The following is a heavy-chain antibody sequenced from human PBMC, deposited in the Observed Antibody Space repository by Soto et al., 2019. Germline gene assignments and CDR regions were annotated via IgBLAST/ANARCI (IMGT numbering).Heavy chain of an antibody. CDR1: GFTFSSYS. Sequence: GGSLRLSCAASGFTFSSYSMNWVRQAPGKGLEWVSSISSSSSYIYYADSVKGRFTISRDNAKNSLYLQMNSLRAEDTAVYYCARAKFGEFREYYYYGMDVWGQGTTVTVSS. CDR3: ARAKFGEFREYYYYGMDV. D-gene: IGHD3-10*01. V-gene: IGHV3-21*01. CDR2: ISSSSSYI. J-gene: IGHJ6*02.